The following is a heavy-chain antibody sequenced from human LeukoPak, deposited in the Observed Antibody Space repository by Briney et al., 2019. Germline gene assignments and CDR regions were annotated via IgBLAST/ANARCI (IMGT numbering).Heavy chain of an antibody. Sequence: GGSLRLCCAASGFTVSSNYMSWVRQAPGKGLEWVSVIYSGGSTYYADSVKGRFTISRDNSKNTLYLQMNSLRAEDTAVYYCARVSWGITVGATYNDYWGQGTLVTVSS. CDR1: GFTVSSNY. CDR2: IYSGGST. V-gene: IGHV3-53*01. CDR3: ARVSWGITVGATYNDY. D-gene: IGHD1-26*01. J-gene: IGHJ4*02.